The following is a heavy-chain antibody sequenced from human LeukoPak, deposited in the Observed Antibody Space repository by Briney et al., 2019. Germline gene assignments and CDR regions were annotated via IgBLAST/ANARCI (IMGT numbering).Heavy chain of an antibody. Sequence: SETLSLTCTVSGGSISSYYWSWIRQPPGKGLEWIGYIYYSGSTNYNPSLKSRVTISVDTSKNQFSLKLSSVTAADTAVYYCATQVAATGLDWFDPWGQGTLVTVSS. CDR2: IYYSGST. V-gene: IGHV4-59*01. J-gene: IGHJ5*02. CDR1: GGSISSYY. CDR3: ATQVAATGLDWFDP. D-gene: IGHD2-15*01.